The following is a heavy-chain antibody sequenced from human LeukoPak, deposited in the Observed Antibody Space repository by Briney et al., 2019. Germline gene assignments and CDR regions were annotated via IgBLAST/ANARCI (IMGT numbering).Heavy chain of an antibody. CDR1: GFTFSIYA. Sequence: PGGSLRLSCAASGFTFSIYAMSWVRQAPGKGLEWVSSISGSGAGKYYADSVKGRFTISRDNSKNTMYLQMNSLRAGDTAVYYCARPWYDAFDIWGQGTMVTVSS. V-gene: IGHV3-23*01. CDR3: ARPWYDAFDI. J-gene: IGHJ3*02. CDR2: ISGSGAGK. D-gene: IGHD2-15*01.